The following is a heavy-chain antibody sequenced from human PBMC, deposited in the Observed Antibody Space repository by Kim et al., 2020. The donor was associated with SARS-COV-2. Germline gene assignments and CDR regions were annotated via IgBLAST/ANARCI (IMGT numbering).Heavy chain of an antibody. Sequence: SETLSLTCTVSGGSISNYYWSWIRQPPGKGLEWIGYIYYTGSTNYNPSLKSRVTISVDTSKNQFSLKLNSLTAADTAVYYCARGWGIVGTTLDSWGQGTL. V-gene: IGHV4-59*01. CDR1: GGSISNYY. D-gene: IGHD1-26*01. CDR2: IYYTGST. J-gene: IGHJ4*02. CDR3: ARGWGIVGTTLDS.